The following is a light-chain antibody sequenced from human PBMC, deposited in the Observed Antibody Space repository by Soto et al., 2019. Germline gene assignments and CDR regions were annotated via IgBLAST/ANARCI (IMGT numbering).Light chain of an antibody. V-gene: IGKV3-20*01. CDR2: GAS. Sequence: EIVMTQSPATLSVSPGERATLSCRASQSVSGNLAWYQQKPGQAPRLLIYGASNRATGIPDRFSGSGSGTDFTLTISRLEPEDFAVYYCQQYGSSGTFGQGTKV. CDR3: QQYGSSGT. J-gene: IGKJ1*01. CDR1: QSVSGN.